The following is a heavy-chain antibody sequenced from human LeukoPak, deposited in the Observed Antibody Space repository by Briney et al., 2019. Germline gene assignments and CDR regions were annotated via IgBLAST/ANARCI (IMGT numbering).Heavy chain of an antibody. V-gene: IGHV3-23*01. J-gene: IGHJ4*02. CDR2: ISGSGGST. CDR3: AKDAVLYDSSGYPDY. D-gene: IGHD3-22*01. Sequence: PGGSLRLSCAASGFPLSRSAMSWVRQAPGKGLEWVSAISGSGGSTYYADSVKGRFTISRDNSKNTLYLQMNSLRAEDTAVYYCAKDAVLYDSSGYPDYWGQGTLVTVSS. CDR1: GFPLSRSA.